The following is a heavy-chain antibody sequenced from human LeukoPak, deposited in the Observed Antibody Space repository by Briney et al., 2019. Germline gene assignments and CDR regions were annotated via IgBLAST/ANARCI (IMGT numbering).Heavy chain of an antibody. Sequence: GGSLRLSCAASGFTFSSYAMSWVRQPPGKGREWVSAISGSGGSTYYADSVKGRFAISRDNSKNTLYLQMNSLRAEDTAVYYCAKAAIKYYYDSSGYYPAWGKGTTVTVSS. J-gene: IGHJ6*04. CDR2: ISGSGGST. V-gene: IGHV3-23*01. CDR3: AKAAIKYYYDSSGYYPA. D-gene: IGHD3-22*01. CDR1: GFTFSSYA.